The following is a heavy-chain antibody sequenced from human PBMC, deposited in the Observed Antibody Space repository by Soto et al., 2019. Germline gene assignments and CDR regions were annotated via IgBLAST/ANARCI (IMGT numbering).Heavy chain of an antibody. J-gene: IGHJ5*02. V-gene: IGHV6-1*01. CDR1: GDSVSSNSAV. CDR2: TYYRSQWHY. CDR3: VRLVGNSWFDH. Sequence: QVQLQQSGPGLVKPSQTLSLTCAISGDSVSSNSAVWNWIRQSPSRGLEWLGRTYYRSQWHYEYAVFVQSRISIDPDTSKNHFSLQLNSVTPEDTAVYYCVRLVGNSWFDHWGQGTLVTVSS. D-gene: IGHD3-9*01.